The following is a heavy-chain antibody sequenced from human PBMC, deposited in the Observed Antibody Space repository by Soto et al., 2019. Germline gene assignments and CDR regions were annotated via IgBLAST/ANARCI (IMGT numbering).Heavy chain of an antibody. Sequence: GGSLRLSCAASGFTFSTYAMSWVRQAPGKGLEWVSVISASGSSTHYADSVKGRFTISRDNSKNTLYLQMNSLRAEDTAVYYCAKAGGDSSGWYLDYWGQGTLVTVS. CDR3: AKAGGDSSGWYLDY. CDR1: GFTFSTYA. D-gene: IGHD6-19*01. J-gene: IGHJ4*02. CDR2: ISASGSST. V-gene: IGHV3-23*01.